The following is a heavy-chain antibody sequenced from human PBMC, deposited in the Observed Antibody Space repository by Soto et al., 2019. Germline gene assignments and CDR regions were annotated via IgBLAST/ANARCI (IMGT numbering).Heavy chain of an antibody. CDR1: GFTVSSNY. CDR3: ARVSDNWNDGGCFDP. Sequence: GGSLRLSCAASGFTVSSNYMSWVRQAPGKGLEWVSVIYSGGSTYYADSVKGRFTISRDNSKNTLYLQMNSLRAEDTAVYYCARVSDNWNDGGCFDPWGQGTLVTVSS. CDR2: IYSGGST. V-gene: IGHV3-53*01. D-gene: IGHD1-1*01. J-gene: IGHJ5*02.